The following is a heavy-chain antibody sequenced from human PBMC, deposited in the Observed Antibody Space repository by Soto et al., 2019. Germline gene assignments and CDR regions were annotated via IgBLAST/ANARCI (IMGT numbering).Heavy chain of an antibody. CDR1: GYTFTSYG. D-gene: IGHD6-13*01. V-gene: IGHV1-18*04. J-gene: IGHJ6*02. CDR3: ASLGKAAAGTRDYYYGMDV. Sequence: GASVKVSCKASGYTFTSYGISWVRQAPGQGLEWMGWISAYNGNTNYAQKLQGRVTMTTDTSTSTAYMELRSLRSDDTAVYYCASLGKAAAGTRDYYYGMDVWGQGTTVTVSS. CDR2: ISAYNGNT.